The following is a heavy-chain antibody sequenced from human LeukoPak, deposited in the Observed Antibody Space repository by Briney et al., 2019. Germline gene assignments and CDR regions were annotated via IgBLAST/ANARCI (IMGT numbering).Heavy chain of an antibody. CDR3: ARDLVATITGDTDDY. J-gene: IGHJ4*02. V-gene: IGHV3-7*01. Sequence: PGGSLRLSCAASGFTLSSYWMSWVRQAPGKGLEWVANIKQDGSEKYYVDSVKGRFTISRDNAKNSLYLQMNSLRAEGTAVYYCARDLVATITGDTDDYWGQGTLVTVSS. CDR1: GFTLSSYW. D-gene: IGHD5-12*01. CDR2: IKQDGSEK.